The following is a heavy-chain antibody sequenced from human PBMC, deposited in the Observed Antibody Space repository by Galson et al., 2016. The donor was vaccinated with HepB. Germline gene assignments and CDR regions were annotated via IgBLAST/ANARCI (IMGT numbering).Heavy chain of an antibody. V-gene: IGHV5-51*01. Sequence: QSGAEVKKPGESLKISCRGSGYTFDSDWIGWVRQMHGKGLEWMAIIYPGEFDIRYSQSFQGQVTISVDTSISTAYLQWSSLTASDSAMYYFARSLTGSYDFWGAIYNYYAMDVWGQGTTVIVS. CDR1: GYTFDSDW. D-gene: IGHD3-3*01. CDR3: ARSLTGSYDFWGAIYNYYAMDV. J-gene: IGHJ6*02. CDR2: IYPGEFDI.